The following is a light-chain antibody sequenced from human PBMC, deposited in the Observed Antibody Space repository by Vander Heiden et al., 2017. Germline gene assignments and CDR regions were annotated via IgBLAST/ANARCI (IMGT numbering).Light chain of an antibody. CDR2: SAS. V-gene: IGKV1-39*01. CDR3: QQGYSIPFT. CDR1: QSIDNF. Sequence: DIQMTQSPSSLSASVGDTVTITCRASQSIDNFLNLYQHQPGKAPTLLISSASNLHGGVPSRFSGSGSGTDFTLTIASLQPEDFATYSCQQGYSIPFTFGPGTKVDAK. J-gene: IGKJ3*01.